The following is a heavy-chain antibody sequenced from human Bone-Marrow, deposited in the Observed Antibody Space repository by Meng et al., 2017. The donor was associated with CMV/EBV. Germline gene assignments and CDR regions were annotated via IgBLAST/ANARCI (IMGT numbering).Heavy chain of an antibody. D-gene: IGHD2-2*01. J-gene: IGHJ4*02. CDR2: IRTKTDGGTR. Sequence: GFTFTNAWMNWDRRAPGKGLEWVGHIRTKTDGGTRDYAAYAKDRFTISRDDSKNTLYLQMSSLRTEDTAVYYCATNRCSSTGCAFDYWGQGTLVTVSS. CDR1: GFTFTNAW. CDR3: ATNRCSSTGCAFDY. V-gene: IGHV3-15*07.